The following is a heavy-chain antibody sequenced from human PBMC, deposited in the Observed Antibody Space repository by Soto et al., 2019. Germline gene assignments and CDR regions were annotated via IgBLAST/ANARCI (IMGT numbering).Heavy chain of an antibody. V-gene: IGHV3-23*01. J-gene: IGHJ4*02. Sequence: EVQLLESGGGLVQPGGSLRLSCAASGFTFSSYAMSWVRQAPGKGLEWVSAISGSGGSTYYADSVKGRFTISRDNSKNTLYLQMNSLRAEDTAVYYCAKNGRFLEWLLMGVIDYWGQGPLVTVSS. D-gene: IGHD3-3*01. CDR3: AKNGRFLEWLLMGVIDY. CDR2: ISGSGGST. CDR1: GFTFSSYA.